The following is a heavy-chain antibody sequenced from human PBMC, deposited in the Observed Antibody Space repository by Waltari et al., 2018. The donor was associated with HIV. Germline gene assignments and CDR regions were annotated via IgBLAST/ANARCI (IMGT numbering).Heavy chain of an antibody. CDR1: GYTCTSFD. D-gene: IGHD7-27*01. CDR2: MSPNSGNT. CDR3: ARGQNWGASYWYFDL. J-gene: IGHJ2*01. Sequence: QVQLVQSGAEVKKPGASVKVSCKASGYTCTSFDISWVRQATGHGLEWMGWMSPNSGNTGYAQKFQGRITMTRDTPTGTAYMELSSLRSEDTAVYYCARGQNWGASYWYFDLWGRGTLVTVSS. V-gene: IGHV1-8*01.